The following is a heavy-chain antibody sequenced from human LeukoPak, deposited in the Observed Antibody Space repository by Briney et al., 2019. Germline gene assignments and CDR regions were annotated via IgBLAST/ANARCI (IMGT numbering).Heavy chain of an antibody. Sequence: ASVKVSCMPSGYSFTVYYMHWMRQAPGQGLEWMGWINLNSGDTNYAEKFQGRVTMTRDTSISTAYVELSRLRYDDTAVYYCASWAGGNAPVASFDYWGQGTLVTVSS. CDR3: ASWAGGNAPVASFDY. D-gene: IGHD1-14*01. J-gene: IGHJ4*02. V-gene: IGHV1-2*02. CDR2: INLNSGDT. CDR1: GYSFTVYY.